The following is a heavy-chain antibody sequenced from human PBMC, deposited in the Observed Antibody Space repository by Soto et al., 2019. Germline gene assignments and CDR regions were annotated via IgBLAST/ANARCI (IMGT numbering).Heavy chain of an antibody. CDR2: IDPSDSYT. CDR3: ASLYSRYSSSWYGGY. CDR1: GYSFTSYW. D-gene: IGHD6-13*01. J-gene: IGHJ4*02. V-gene: IGHV5-10-1*01. Sequence: VESLNTSCKGPGYSFTSYWIIWVLQMPGKGLEWMGRIDPSDSYTNYIPSFQGHVTISADKSISTAYLQWSSLKASDTAMYYCASLYSRYSSSWYGGYWGQGTMVTVSS.